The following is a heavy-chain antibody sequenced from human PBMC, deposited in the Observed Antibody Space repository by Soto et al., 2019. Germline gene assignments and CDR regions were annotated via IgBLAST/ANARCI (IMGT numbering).Heavy chain of an antibody. Sequence: PGGSLRLSCAASGFTFSSYGMHWVRQAPGKGLEWVAVISYDGSNKYYADSVKGRFTISRDNSKNTLYLQMNSLRAEDTAVYYCAKDAGYSYGYPGRYYYGMDVWGQGTTVTVSS. CDR3: AKDAGYSYGYPGRYYYGMDV. CDR2: ISYDGSNK. J-gene: IGHJ6*02. D-gene: IGHD5-18*01. CDR1: GFTFSSYG. V-gene: IGHV3-30*18.